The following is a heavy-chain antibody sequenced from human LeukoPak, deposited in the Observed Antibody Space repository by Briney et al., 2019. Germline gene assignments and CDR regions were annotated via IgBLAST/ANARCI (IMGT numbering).Heavy chain of an antibody. CDR2: IYYSGST. CDR3: AREHSGYDYTYGMDV. J-gene: IGHJ6*04. CDR1: GGSISSGDYY. D-gene: IGHD5-12*01. V-gene: IGHV4-30-4*01. Sequence: SQTLSLTCTVSGGSISSGDYYWSWIRQPPGKGLEWIGYIYYSGSTYYNPSLKSRVTISVETSKNQFSLKLSSVTAADTAVYYCAREHSGYDYTYGMDVWGKGTTVTVSS.